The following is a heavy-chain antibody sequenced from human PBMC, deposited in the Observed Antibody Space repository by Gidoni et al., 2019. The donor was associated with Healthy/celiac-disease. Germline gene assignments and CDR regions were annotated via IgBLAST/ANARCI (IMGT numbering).Heavy chain of an antibody. D-gene: IGHD5-12*01. CDR2: IYYSGST. V-gene: IGHV4-39*01. Sequence: QLQLQESGPGLVKPSETLSLTCTVPGGSISSSSYYWGWIRQPPGKGLEWIGSIYYSGSTYYNPSLKSRVTISVDTSKNQFSLKLSSVTAADTAVYYCARLGLRFGFDYWGQGTLVTVSS. J-gene: IGHJ4*02. CDR1: GGSISSSSYY. CDR3: ARLGLRFGFDY.